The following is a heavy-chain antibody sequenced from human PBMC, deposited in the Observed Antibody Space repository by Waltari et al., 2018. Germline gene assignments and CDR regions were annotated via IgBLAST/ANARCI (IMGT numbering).Heavy chain of an antibody. CDR1: GYTFTDNY. V-gene: IGHV1-2*02. CDR3: ARGDPSVYYTSHMDV. J-gene: IGHJ6*03. Sequence: QVQLVQSGAEVKKPGASVKVSCKASGYTFTDNYMHWVRQAPGQGLEWMGWINPNNGGTNYAQKFQGRVTMTRETSISTAFMDLSRLKSDDTAVYFCARGDPSVYYTSHMDVWGKGTTVTVSS. CDR2: INPNNGGT. D-gene: IGHD3-3*01.